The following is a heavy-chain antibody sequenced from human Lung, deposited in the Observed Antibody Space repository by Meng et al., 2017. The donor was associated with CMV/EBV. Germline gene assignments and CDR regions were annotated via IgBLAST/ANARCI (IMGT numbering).Heavy chain of an antibody. CDR2: ISCYNGDT. V-gene: IGHV1-18*01. J-gene: IGHJ4*02. D-gene: IGHD6-19*01. CDR3: ARDPSNTSGRYAYFDY. Sequence: VLVLRVGDVVKKLWSSVSVFCKAAGYIFTHHGISWIRQAPGQGLEWMGWISCYNGDTNYAQKFQGRVTMTTDTSTSTAYMDLRSLRSDDTAVYYCARDPSNTSGRYAYFDYWGQGTLVTVSS. CDR1: GYIFTHHG.